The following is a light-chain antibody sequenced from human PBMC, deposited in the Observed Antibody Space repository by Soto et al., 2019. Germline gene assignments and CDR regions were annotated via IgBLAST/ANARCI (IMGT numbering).Light chain of an antibody. Sequence: SQLTQSPSSLSASVGDRVTITCRASQDISSYLAWYQQEPGKAPKLLIYAASTLQSGVPSRFSGSGSGTDFTLTISTLQPDDFATYYCQQLNTYPWTFGQGTKVEIK. CDR3: QQLNTYPWT. CDR1: QDISSY. J-gene: IGKJ1*01. V-gene: IGKV1-9*01. CDR2: AAS.